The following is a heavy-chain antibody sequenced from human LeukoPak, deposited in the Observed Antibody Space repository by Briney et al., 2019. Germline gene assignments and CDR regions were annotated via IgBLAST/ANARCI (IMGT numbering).Heavy chain of an antibody. CDR2: IKQDGSER. D-gene: IGHD5-18*01. CDR3: AKDVESYSYGSFDY. V-gene: IGHV3-7*01. CDR1: GFTFSSYW. Sequence: GGSLRLSCAASGFTFSSYWMSWVRQAPGKGLEWVATIKQDGSERYYVDSVKGRFTISRDNAKNSLYLQMNSLRAEDTAVYYCAKDVESYSYGSFDYWGQGTLVTVSS. J-gene: IGHJ4*02.